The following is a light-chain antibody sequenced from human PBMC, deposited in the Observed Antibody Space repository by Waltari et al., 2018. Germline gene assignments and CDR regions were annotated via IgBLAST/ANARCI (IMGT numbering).Light chain of an antibody. J-gene: IGKJ1*01. CDR3: QLSKA. V-gene: IGKV1-5*01. Sequence: DIQMTQSPSTLSASVGDRVTITCRASQSISSWLAWYQQKPGKAPKLLIYDASSLESGVPSRFSGSGSGTEFTLTISSLQPEDFAVYYCQLSKAFGQGTKV. CDR2: DAS. CDR1: QSISSW.